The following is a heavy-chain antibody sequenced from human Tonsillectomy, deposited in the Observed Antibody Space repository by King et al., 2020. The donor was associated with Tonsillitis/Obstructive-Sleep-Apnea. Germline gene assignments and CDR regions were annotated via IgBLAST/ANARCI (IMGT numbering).Heavy chain of an antibody. V-gene: IGHV5-10-1*01. J-gene: IGHJ4*02. Sequence: VQLVESGAEVKKPGESLRISCKGSGYSFTSYWISWVRQMPVKGLEWMGRIDPSDSYTNYTPSFQGHVTISADNSISTAYRQWSSLKASDTAMYYCARHFYGDYDLGYWGQGTLVTVSS. CDR1: GYSFTSYW. CDR2: IDPSDSYT. D-gene: IGHD4-17*01. CDR3: ARHFYGDYDLGY.